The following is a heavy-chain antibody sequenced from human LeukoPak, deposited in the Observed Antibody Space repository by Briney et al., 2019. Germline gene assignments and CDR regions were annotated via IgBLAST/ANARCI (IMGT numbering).Heavy chain of an antibody. Sequence: SETLSLTCTVSGGSISSYYWSWIRQPPGKGLEWIGEINHSGSTNYNPSLKSRVTISVDTSKNQFSLKLSSVTAADTAVYYCARGRHKAYCGGDCYSYYFDYWGQGTLVTVSS. CDR3: ARGRHKAYCGGDCYSYYFDY. CDR2: INHSGST. V-gene: IGHV4-34*01. CDR1: GGSISSYY. J-gene: IGHJ4*02. D-gene: IGHD2-21*02.